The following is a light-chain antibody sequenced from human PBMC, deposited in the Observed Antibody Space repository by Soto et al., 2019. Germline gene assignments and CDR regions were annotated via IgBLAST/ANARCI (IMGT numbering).Light chain of an antibody. CDR1: TRDIAGYIY. Sequence: QSALTQPASVSGSLGQSITISCTGTTRDIAGYIYISWYQQLPGKAPKLMIYQVTIRPSGISNRFSGSKSGNTASLTISGLQAEDEADYYCTSFSSSTSLYVFGTGTKLTVL. CDR3: TSFSSSTSLYV. V-gene: IGLV2-14*01. J-gene: IGLJ1*01. CDR2: QVT.